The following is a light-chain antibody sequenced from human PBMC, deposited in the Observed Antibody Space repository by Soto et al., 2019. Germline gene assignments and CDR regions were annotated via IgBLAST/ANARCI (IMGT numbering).Light chain of an antibody. CDR3: SSYRSSNTLL. CDR2: EVS. Sequence: QSALTQPASVSGSPGQSITISCTGTSSDVGDYDYVSWYQQYAGKAPKMRIYEVSNRPSGVSNRFSGSKSGNTASLTISGLQAEDEADYYCSSYRSSNTLLFGGGTKRTVL. V-gene: IGLV2-14*01. CDR1: SSDVGDYDY. J-gene: IGLJ2*01.